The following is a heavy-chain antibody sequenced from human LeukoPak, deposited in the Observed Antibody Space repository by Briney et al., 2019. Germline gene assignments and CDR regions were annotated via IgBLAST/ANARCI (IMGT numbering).Heavy chain of an antibody. CDR1: GGSFSGYY. V-gene: IGHV4-34*01. D-gene: IGHD2-2*01. CDR3: ARGRRYQLPLGFDP. CDR2: INHSGST. J-gene: IGHJ5*02. Sequence: PSETLSLTCAVYGGSFSGYYWSWIRQPPGKGLEWIGEINHSGSTNYNPSLKSRVTISVDTSKNQFSLKLSSVTAADTAVYYCARGRRYQLPLGFDPWGQRTLVTVSS.